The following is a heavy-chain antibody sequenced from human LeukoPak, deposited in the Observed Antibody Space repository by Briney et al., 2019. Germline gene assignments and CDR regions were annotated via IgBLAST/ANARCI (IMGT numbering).Heavy chain of an antibody. CDR2: INPSGGST. Sequence: ASVKVSCKASGYTFTGYYMHWVRQALGQGLEWMGIINPSGGSTSYAQKFQGRVTMTRDTSTSTVYMELSSLRSEDTAVYYCARLDRGSSSSLDAFDIWGQGTMVTVSS. CDR3: ARLDRGSSSSLDAFDI. V-gene: IGHV1-46*01. J-gene: IGHJ3*02. D-gene: IGHD6-13*01. CDR1: GYTFTGYY.